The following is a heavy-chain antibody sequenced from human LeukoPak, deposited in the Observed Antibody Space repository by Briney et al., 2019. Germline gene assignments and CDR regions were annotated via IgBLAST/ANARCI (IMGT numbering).Heavy chain of an antibody. CDR2: IKPNSGGT. CDR3: AGVGRVSGTLDY. CDR1: AYTFTNHY. Sequence: ASVKVSCKASAYTFTNHYIHWVRQAPGQGLEWMGWIKPNSGGTHYAQKFQGRVTMTRDTSINTAYMALSSLRSDDTAVYYCAGVGRVSGTLDYWGQGTLVTVSS. D-gene: IGHD5/OR15-5a*01. V-gene: IGHV1-2*02. J-gene: IGHJ4*02.